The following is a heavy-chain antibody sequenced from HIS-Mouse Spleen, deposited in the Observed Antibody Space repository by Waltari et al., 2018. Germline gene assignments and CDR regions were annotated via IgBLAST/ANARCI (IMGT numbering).Heavy chain of an antibody. CDR2: ISWDGGST. Sequence: EVQLVESGGVVVQLGGSLRLSCAASGCTCDDYTMHWVRQAPGKGLEWVSLISWDGGSTYYADSVKGRFTISRDNSKNSLYLQMNSLRTEDTALYYCAKAKGLLMVYDYWGQGTLVTVSS. D-gene: IGHD2-8*01. V-gene: IGHV3-43*01. J-gene: IGHJ4*02. CDR3: AKAKGLLMVYDY. CDR1: GCTCDDYT.